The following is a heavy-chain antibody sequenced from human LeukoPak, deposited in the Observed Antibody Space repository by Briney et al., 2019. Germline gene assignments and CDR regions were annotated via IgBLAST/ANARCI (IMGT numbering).Heavy chain of an antibody. CDR1: GFSFSNYA. CDR2: IWYDGSNK. V-gene: IGHV3-33*01. J-gene: IGHJ4*02. CDR3: ARDSGEHSFDY. Sequence: GGSLRLSCAASGFSFSNYAMSWVRQAPGKGLEWVAVIWYDGSNKYYADSVKGRFTISRDNSKNTLYLQMNSLRAEDTAVYYCARDSGEHSFDYWGQGTLVTVSS.